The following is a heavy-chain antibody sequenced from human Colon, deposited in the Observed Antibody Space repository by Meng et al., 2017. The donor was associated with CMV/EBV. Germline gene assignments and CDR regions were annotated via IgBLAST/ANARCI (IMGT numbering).Heavy chain of an antibody. V-gene: IGHV3-30*02. CDR3: ARGLTLSSGIDS. CDR2: IRYDGSNT. Sequence: GGSLRLSCAASGFVFTESGMHWIRQAPGQGLEWVAFIRYDGSNTYYADSVRGRFTIHRDNSKNLLSLQMSSMRSEDTAVYYCARGLTLSSGIDSWGQGTLVTVSS. D-gene: IGHD3-10*01. CDR1: GFVFTESG. J-gene: IGHJ4*02.